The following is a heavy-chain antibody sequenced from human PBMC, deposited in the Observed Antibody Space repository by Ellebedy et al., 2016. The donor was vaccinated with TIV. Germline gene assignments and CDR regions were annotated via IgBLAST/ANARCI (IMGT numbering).Heavy chain of an antibody. V-gene: IGHV4-39*01. Sequence: MPSETLSLTCTVSGGSISSSSYYWGWIRQPPGKGLEWIGSIYYSGSTYYNPSLKSRVHISVDTSKNQFSLKLSSVTAADTAVYYCARLGGQQLSRCYFDYWGQGTLVTVSS. CDR2: IYYSGST. CDR3: ARLGGQQLSRCYFDY. D-gene: IGHD6-13*01. CDR1: GGSISSSSYY. J-gene: IGHJ4*02.